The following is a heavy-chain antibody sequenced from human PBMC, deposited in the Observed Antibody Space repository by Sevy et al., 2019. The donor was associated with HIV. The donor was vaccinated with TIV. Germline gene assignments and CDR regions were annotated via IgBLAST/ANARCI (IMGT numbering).Heavy chain of an antibody. D-gene: IGHD6-13*01. CDR3: AKSISWYASFDS. V-gene: IGHV1-69*13. Sequence: ASVKASCKASGRTFSNYAISWVRQAPGQGLEWMGGIIPMFGTANYVQKFQGRVTITADESTSTAYMELSSLRSEDTAVYYCAKSISWYASFDSWGQGTLVTVSS. CDR2: IIPMFGTA. CDR1: GRTFSNYA. J-gene: IGHJ4*02.